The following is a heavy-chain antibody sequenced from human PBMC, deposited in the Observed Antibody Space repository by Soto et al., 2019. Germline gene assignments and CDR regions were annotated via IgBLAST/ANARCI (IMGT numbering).Heavy chain of an antibody. CDR3: AKSDYYSAMDV. CDR1: GCAFSSYG. Sequence: GGSLRLSCAASGCAFSSYGMHRVRQAPGKGLEWVAVISYDGSNKYYADSVKGRITISSDNSKNTLYLQMNSLRAEDTAVYYCAKSDYYSAMDVWGQGTTVTVS. CDR2: ISYDGSNK. J-gene: IGHJ6*02. V-gene: IGHV3-30*18.